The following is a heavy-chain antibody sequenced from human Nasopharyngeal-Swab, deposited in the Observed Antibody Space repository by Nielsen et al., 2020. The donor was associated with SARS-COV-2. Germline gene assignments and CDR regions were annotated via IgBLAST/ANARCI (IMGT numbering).Heavy chain of an antibody. V-gene: IGHV1-3*01. Sequence: WVRQAPGQRLEWMGWINAGNGNTKYSQKFQGRVTITRDTSASTAYMELSSLRSEDTAVYYCARVYYDSSGYYQYWGQGTLVTSPQ. D-gene: IGHD3-22*01. J-gene: IGHJ4*02. CDR2: INAGNGNT. CDR3: ARVYYDSSGYYQY.